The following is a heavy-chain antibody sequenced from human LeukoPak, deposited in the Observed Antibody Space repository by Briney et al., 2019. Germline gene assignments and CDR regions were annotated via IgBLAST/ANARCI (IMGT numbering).Heavy chain of an antibody. CDR2: INPNSGGT. V-gene: IGHV1-2*02. CDR3: ARDFVVVVAATLAFDI. CDR1: GYTFTGYY. D-gene: IGHD2-15*01. Sequence: ASVKVSCKASGYTFTGYYMHWVRQAPGQGLESMGWINPNSGGTNYAQKFQGRVTMTRDTSISTAYMELSRLRSDDTAVYYCARDFVVVVAATLAFDIWGQGTMVTVSS. J-gene: IGHJ3*02.